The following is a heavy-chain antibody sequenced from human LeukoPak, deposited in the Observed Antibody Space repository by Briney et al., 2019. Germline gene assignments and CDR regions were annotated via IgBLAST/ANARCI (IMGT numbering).Heavy chain of an antibody. CDR1: GYRFTSYG. CDR2: ISGNNANT. J-gene: IGHJ4*02. Sequence: ASVRVSCKASGYRFTSYGITWVRQAPGQGLELMGWISGNNANTNYAQKLQGRVTMTTDTSTSTAYMELRSLRSDDTAIYYCARVGTDCSGGSCYWGQGTLVIVSS. V-gene: IGHV1-18*01. D-gene: IGHD2-15*01. CDR3: ARVGTDCSGGSCY.